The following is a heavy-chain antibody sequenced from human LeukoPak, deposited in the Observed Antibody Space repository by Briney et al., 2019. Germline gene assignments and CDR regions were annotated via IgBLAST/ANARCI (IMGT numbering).Heavy chain of an antibody. V-gene: IGHV3-15*01. J-gene: IGHJ4*02. CDR3: TTGDYYDSSGYLGDYFDY. CDR1: GFTFSNAW. D-gene: IGHD3-22*01. CDR2: IKSKTDGGTT. Sequence: GGSLRLSCAASGFTFSNAWMSWVRQAPGKGLEWVGRIKSKTDGGTTDYAAPVKGRFTISRDDSKNTLYLQMNSLKTEDTAVYYCTTGDYYDSSGYLGDYFDYWGKGTLVTVSS.